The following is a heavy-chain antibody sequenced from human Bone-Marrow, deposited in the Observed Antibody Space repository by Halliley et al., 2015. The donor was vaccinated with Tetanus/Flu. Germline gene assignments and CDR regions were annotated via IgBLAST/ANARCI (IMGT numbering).Heavy chain of an antibody. J-gene: IGHJ6*01. D-gene: IGHD3-16*01. CDR1: GFTFRSYG. V-gene: IGHV3-33*01. Sequence: SGFTFRSYGMHWVRQAPGKGLEWVAVIWYDGSKEYADSVKGHFTISRDNFNNTLYLQMSSLRAEDTAVYYCARDTWRPLWDFYAMDVWGQGPTVTVSS. CDR3: ARDTWRPLWDFYAMDV. CDR2: IWYDGSKE.